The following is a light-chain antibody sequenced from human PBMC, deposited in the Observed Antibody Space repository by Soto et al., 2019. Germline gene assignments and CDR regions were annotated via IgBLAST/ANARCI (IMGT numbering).Light chain of an antibody. J-gene: IGLJ1*01. V-gene: IGLV1-51*01. CDR3: GTWDSSLSAGPYV. Sequence: QSVLTQPPSVSAAPGQKVTISCSGSSSNIRNHYVSWYQHLPGTAPKLLIYDNDKRPSGIPDRFSGSWSGTSATLAITGLQTGDEADYYCGTWDSSLSAGPYVFGTGTKVTVL. CDR2: DND. CDR1: SSNIRNHY.